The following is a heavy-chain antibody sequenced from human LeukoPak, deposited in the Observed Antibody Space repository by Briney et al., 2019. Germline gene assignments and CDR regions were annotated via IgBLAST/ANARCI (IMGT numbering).Heavy chain of an antibody. D-gene: IGHD6-13*01. J-gene: IGHJ4*02. CDR1: GYTFTGDY. V-gene: IGHV1-2*02. CDR3: ARPVSGDGTAAAQFDY. CDR2: INPNSGGT. Sequence: ASVTVSYKASGYTFTGDYMHWVRQAPGQGLEWMGWINPNSGGTNYAQKFQGRVTMTRDTSISTAYMELSRLRSDDTAVYYCARPVSGDGTAAAQFDYWGQGTLVTVSS.